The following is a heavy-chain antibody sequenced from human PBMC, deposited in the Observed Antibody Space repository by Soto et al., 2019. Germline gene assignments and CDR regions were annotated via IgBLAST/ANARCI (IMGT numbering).Heavy chain of an antibody. Sequence: SVKVSGRASGGNFSSYAISWVRQAPGQGLEWMGGIIPIFGTANYAQKFQGRVTITADESTSTAYMELSSLRSEDTAVYYCARDSSGYYPDAFDIWGQGTMVTVSS. CDR3: ARDSSGYYPDAFDI. D-gene: IGHD3-22*01. J-gene: IGHJ3*02. CDR1: GGNFSSYA. V-gene: IGHV1-69*13. CDR2: IIPIFGTA.